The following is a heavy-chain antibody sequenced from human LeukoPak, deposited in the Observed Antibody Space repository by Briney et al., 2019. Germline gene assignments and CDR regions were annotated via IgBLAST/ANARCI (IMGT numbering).Heavy chain of an antibody. D-gene: IGHD1-7*01. V-gene: IGHV3-7*01. CDR2: IRQDGSQK. Sequence: GGSLRLSCAASGFFVRSNYMTWVRQAPGKGLELVATIRQDGSQKYYVDSVKGRFTVSRDNAKDSLYLQMNSLRAEDTAVYYCARESAGTVSLVDFDYWGQGTLVTVSS. CDR1: GFFVRSNY. CDR3: ARESAGTVSLVDFDY. J-gene: IGHJ4*02.